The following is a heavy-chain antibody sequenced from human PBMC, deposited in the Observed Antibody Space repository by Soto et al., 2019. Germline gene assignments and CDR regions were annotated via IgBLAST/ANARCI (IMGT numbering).Heavy chain of an antibody. J-gene: IGHJ6*02. V-gene: IGHV4-31*03. CDR1: GGSISSGGYY. D-gene: IGHD3-9*01. Sequence: SETLSLTCTVSGGSISSGGYYWSWIRQHPGKGLEWIGYIYYSGSTYYSPSLKSRVTISVDTSKNQFSLKLSSVTAADTAVYYCARDSWDDILTGPHYYYGMDVWGQGTTVTVSS. CDR3: ARDSWDDILTGPHYYYGMDV. CDR2: IYYSGST.